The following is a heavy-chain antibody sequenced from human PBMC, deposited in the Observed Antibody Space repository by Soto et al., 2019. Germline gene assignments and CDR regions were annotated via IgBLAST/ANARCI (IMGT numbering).Heavy chain of an antibody. V-gene: IGHV3-66*01. CDR2: TYSDGTT. Sequence: GGSLRLSCAASGFTVSSNFMTWVRQAPGKGLEWVSVTYSDGTTFYADSVKGRFTISRDNSKNTLYLQMNSLGAEDTALYYCAREFRPTGSRYAFDIWGQGTMVTVSS. J-gene: IGHJ3*02. D-gene: IGHD1-26*01. CDR1: GFTVSSNF. CDR3: AREFRPTGSRYAFDI.